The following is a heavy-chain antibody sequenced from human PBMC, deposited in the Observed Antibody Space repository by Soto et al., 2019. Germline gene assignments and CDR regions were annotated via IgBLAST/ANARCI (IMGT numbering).Heavy chain of an antibody. J-gene: IGHJ3*01. V-gene: IGHV3-11*01. Sequence: GGSLRLSCVSSGFTFSDYYMHWMSQAPGKGLEWVSCISGPGSVLSYADSVKGRFTISRDNAKDSLFLQVNNLRAEDTALYYCARGKYPGSVDVWGQGTMLTVSS. CDR2: ISGPGSVL. CDR3: ARGKYPGSVDV. CDR1: GFTFSDYY.